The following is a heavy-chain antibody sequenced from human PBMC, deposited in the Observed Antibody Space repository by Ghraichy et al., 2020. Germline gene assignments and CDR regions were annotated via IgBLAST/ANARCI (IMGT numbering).Heavy chain of an antibody. D-gene: IGHD3-9*01. CDR2: INHSGST. Sequence: SETLSLTCAVYGGSFSGYYWSWIRQPPGKGLEWIGEINHSGSTNYNPSLKSRVTISVDTSKNQFSLKLSSVTAADTAVYYCARGLRYFDWLPPPSRNGMDVWGQGTTVTVSS. CDR3: ARGLRYFDWLPPPSRNGMDV. J-gene: IGHJ6*02. V-gene: IGHV4-34*01. CDR1: GGSFSGYY.